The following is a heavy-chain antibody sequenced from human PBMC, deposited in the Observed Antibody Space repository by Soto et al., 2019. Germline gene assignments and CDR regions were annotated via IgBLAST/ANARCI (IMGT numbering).Heavy chain of an antibody. D-gene: IGHD2-2*01. Sequence: GGSLRLSCAASGFTFSSYGINWVRQAPGKGLEWVSYISGSSSTMYYTDSVRGRFTISRDNAKNSLYLQMNSLRAEDTAVYYCAKGYCSSTSCYAGVFGYWGQGALVTVSS. V-gene: IGHV3-48*01. J-gene: IGHJ4*02. CDR2: ISGSSSTM. CDR3: AKGYCSSTSCYAGVFGY. CDR1: GFTFSSYG.